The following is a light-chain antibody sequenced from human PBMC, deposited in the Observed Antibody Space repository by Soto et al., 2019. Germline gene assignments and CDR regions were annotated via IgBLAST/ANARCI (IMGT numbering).Light chain of an antibody. CDR1: QSLSSN. CDR2: GAS. CDR3: QQYSDWPLT. Sequence: EIVMTQSPAILSVSPGERATLSCRASQSLSSNLAWYQQCPGQAPRLLIYGASTRATGIPARFTGSGSGTELTLTISSLQSEDFAIYFCQQYSDWPLTFGGGTKVEIK. J-gene: IGKJ4*01. V-gene: IGKV3-15*01.